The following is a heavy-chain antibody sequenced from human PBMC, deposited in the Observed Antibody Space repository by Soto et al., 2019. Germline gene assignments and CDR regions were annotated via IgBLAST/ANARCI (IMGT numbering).Heavy chain of an antibody. CDR3: ATDNPKKIFTNSSGWYNFDY. J-gene: IGHJ4*02. Sequence: GASVKVSCKVSGYTLTELSMHWVRQAPGKGLEWMGGFDPEDGETIYAQKFQGRVTMTEDTSTDTAYMELSSLRSEDTAVYYCATDNPKKIFTNSSGWYNFDYWGQGTLVTAPQ. D-gene: IGHD6-19*01. CDR1: GYTLTELS. V-gene: IGHV1-24*01. CDR2: FDPEDGET.